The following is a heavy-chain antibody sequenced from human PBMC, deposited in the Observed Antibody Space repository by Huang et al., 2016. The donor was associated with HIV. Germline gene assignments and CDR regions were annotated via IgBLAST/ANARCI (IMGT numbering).Heavy chain of an antibody. CDR1: GYTLTELS. V-gene: IGHV1-24*01. D-gene: IGHD3-22*01. CDR2: FYPEDGKT. J-gene: IGHJ4*02. CDR3: ATVYRRFRNHDSGDYYFDY. Sequence: QLVQSGAEVKKPGASVKVSCKVSGYTLTELSMHWVRQAPGKGLEWMGGFYPEDGKTIYGQKCQGSVTMTNDTSTAPAYMVLSSLRSEDTAVYYCATVYRRFRNHDSGDYYFDYWDQGTLVTVSS.